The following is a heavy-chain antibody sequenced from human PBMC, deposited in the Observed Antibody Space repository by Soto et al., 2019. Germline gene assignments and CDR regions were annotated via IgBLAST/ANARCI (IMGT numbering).Heavy chain of an antibody. V-gene: IGHV1-18*01. Sequence: QGLEWMGWISAYNGNTNYAQKLQGRVTMTTDTSTSTAYMELRSLRSDDTAVYYCAISPGSGSYLPALDIWGQATLVTLSS. CDR2: ISAYNGNT. J-gene: IGHJ4*03. D-gene: IGHD1-26*01. CDR3: AISPGSGSYLPALDI.